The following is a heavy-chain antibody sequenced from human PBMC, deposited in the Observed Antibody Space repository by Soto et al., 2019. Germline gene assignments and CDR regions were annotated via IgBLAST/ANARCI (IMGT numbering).Heavy chain of an antibody. J-gene: IGHJ6*03. CDR3: ARGSDSGYDSFHYYYYYYLAV. V-gene: IGHV1-8*01. D-gene: IGHD5-12*01. Sequence: ASVKVSCKASGYTFTSYDINWVRQATGQGLEWMGWMNPNSGNTGYAQKFQGRVTMTRNTSISTAYMELSSLRSEDTAVYYCARGSDSGYDSFHYYYYYYLAVRGKRTTVPVSS. CDR2: MNPNSGNT. CDR1: GYTFTSYD.